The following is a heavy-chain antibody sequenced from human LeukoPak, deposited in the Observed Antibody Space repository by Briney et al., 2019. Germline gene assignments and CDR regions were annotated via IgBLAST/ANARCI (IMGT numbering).Heavy chain of an antibody. Sequence: GGSLRLSCAVSGFSVSNYYMNWVRQAPGKGLEWVSLIRGSGETFYADSVKGRFTISGDDSKNTVYLQMNSLRVEDTAEYFCARDRAATQDWVEFDPWGQGTLVTVSS. CDR3: ARDRAATQDWVEFDP. J-gene: IGHJ5*02. CDR1: GFSVSNYY. CDR2: IRGSGET. D-gene: IGHD3/OR15-3a*01. V-gene: IGHV3-66*03.